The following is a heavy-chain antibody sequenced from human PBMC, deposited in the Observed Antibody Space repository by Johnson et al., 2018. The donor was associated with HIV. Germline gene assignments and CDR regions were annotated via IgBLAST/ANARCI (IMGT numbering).Heavy chain of an antibody. D-gene: IGHD2-21*02. Sequence: QVQSVDSGGGVVQPGTSLTLSCAASGFPFRDSAMHWVRQAPGRGMEWLAVILFDGVYKHHAESVRGRFTISRDNSKNTLYLQMGSLRAEDMAVYYCARGTVCGGDCYSRAFDIWGQGTMVTVSS. CDR2: ILFDGVYK. CDR3: ARGTVCGGDCYSRAFDI. CDR1: GFPFRDSA. J-gene: IGHJ3*02. V-gene: IGHV3-30*14.